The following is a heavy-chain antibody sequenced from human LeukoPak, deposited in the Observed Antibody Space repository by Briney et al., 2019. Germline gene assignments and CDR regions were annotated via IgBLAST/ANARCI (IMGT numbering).Heavy chain of an antibody. V-gene: IGHV1-69*05. Sequence: SVKVSCKASGGTFSSYAISWVRQAPGQGLEWMGGIIPIFGTANYAQKLQGRVTMTTDTSTSTAYMELRSLRSDDTAVYYCARDPITIFGVALNWFDPWGQGTLVTVSS. CDR1: GGTFSSYA. J-gene: IGHJ5*02. CDR3: ARDPITIFGVALNWFDP. CDR2: IIPIFGTA. D-gene: IGHD3-3*01.